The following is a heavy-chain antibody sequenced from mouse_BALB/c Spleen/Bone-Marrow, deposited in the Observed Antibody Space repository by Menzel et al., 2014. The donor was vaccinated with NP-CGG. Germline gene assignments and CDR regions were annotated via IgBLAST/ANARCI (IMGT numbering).Heavy chain of an antibody. Sequence: EVMLVESGGGLVQPGGSLKLSCAASGFTFSSYGMSRVRQTPDKRLEMIATINVNGDTTYHPDSVKGRFTISRDNVKNTLYLQMSSLKSEDTAMYYCARGYDYSSWFAYWGQGTLVTVSA. CDR3: ARGYDYSSWFAY. CDR2: INVNGDTT. V-gene: IGHV5-6-3*01. J-gene: IGHJ3*01. D-gene: IGHD2-4*01. CDR1: GFTFSSYG.